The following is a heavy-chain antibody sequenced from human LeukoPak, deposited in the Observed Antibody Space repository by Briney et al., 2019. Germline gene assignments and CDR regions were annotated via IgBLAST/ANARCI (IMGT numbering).Heavy chain of an antibody. J-gene: IGHJ6*02. CDR2: INHSGST. CDR3: ARERLDYYYGMDV. D-gene: IGHD2-21*01. Sequence: SETLSLTCTVSGGSISSSSYYWGWIRQPPGKGLEWIGEINHSGSTNYNPSLKSRVTISVDTSKNQFSLKLSSVTAADTAVYYCARERLDYYYGMDVWGQGTTVTVSS. V-gene: IGHV4-39*07. CDR1: GGSISSSSYY.